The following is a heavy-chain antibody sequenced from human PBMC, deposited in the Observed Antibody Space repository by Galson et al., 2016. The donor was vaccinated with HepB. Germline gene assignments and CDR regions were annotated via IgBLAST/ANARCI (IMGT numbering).Heavy chain of an antibody. J-gene: IGHJ4*02. CDR2: ISKSSSTI. CDR3: AGGSDGVSRLDY. CDR1: EFTFRTYS. Sequence: SLRLSCAASEFTFRTYSMNWVHQGPGKGLEWVSYISKSSSTIHYADSVKGRFTISRDNAKNSLYLQMNSLRDEDTAIYYCAGGSDGVSRLDYWGQGTLVTVSS. V-gene: IGHV3-48*02.